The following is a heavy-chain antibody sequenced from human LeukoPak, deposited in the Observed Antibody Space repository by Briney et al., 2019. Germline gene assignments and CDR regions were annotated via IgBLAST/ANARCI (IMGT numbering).Heavy chain of an antibody. CDR1: GFTFSTYA. V-gene: IGHV3-23*01. CDR2: ICGSDGSR. J-gene: IGHJ4*02. Sequence: GGSLRLSCAASGFTFSTYAMSWVRQAPGQGLEWVSAICGSDGSRYYAESVKGRFTISRDNYKNTMYLQMNRLRGEETAVYYCAKGGSPSCYSSSGYWGQGTLVTVSS. CDR3: AKGGSPSCYSSSGY. D-gene: IGHD2-2*01.